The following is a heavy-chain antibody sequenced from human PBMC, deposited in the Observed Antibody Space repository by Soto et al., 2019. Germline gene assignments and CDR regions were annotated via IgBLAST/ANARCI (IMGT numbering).Heavy chain of an antibody. J-gene: IGHJ3*02. CDR3: VRDYYDTSGYPNPFDM. CDR1: GFTLSRHT. V-gene: IGHV3-21*01. D-gene: IGHD3-22*01. Sequence: GGSLRLSCAASGFTLSRHTMNWGRQAPGKGLEWVSFIGSRTSDIYYADSVKGRFTISRDNAKNSLYLDLTRLRAEDTAVYFCVRDYYDTSGYPNPFDMWGQGTMVTVSS. CDR2: IGSRTSDI.